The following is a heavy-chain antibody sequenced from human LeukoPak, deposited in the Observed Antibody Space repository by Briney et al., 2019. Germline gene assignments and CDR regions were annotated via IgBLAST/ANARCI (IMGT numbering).Heavy chain of an antibody. Sequence: GGSLRLSCAASGFTFSSYEMNWVRQAPGKGLEWVSYISTTGSSIYYADSVKGRFTISRDNVKNLLYLQMNSLKTEDTAVYYCTRLKYSGSYYDAFDIWGQGTMVTVSS. V-gene: IGHV3-48*03. CDR2: ISTTGSSI. J-gene: IGHJ3*02. D-gene: IGHD1-26*01. CDR3: TRLKYSGSYYDAFDI. CDR1: GFTFSSYE.